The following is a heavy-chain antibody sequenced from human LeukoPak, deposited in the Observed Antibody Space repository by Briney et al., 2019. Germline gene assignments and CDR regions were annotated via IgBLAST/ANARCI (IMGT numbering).Heavy chain of an antibody. CDR3: ARLGNRYCSGGSCSYMPY. D-gene: IGHD2-15*01. CDR2: IQQDGSEK. CDR1: GFTLSSFW. J-gene: IGHJ4*02. Sequence: GGPLRLSRAASGFTLSSFWMSWVRQAPGKGLEWVANIQQDGSEKEYVDSVKGRFTISRDNAKNSLYLQMNSLRAEDTAVYFCARLGNRYCSGGSCSYMPYWGQGTLVTVSS. V-gene: IGHV3-7*01.